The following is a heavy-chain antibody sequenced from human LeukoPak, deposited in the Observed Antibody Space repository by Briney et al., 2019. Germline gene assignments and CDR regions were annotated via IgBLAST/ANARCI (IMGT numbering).Heavy chain of an antibody. J-gene: IGHJ6*02. CDR3: AREGCGGDCYPAIYYYGMDV. Sequence: SETRSLTCTVSGGSISSGGYYWSWIRQHPGKGLEWIGYIYYSGSTYYNPSLKSRVTISVDTSKNQFSLKLSSVTAADTAVYYCAREGCGGDCYPAIYYYGMDVWGQGTTVTVSS. CDR2: IYYSGST. V-gene: IGHV4-31*03. D-gene: IGHD2-21*02. CDR1: GGSISSGGYY.